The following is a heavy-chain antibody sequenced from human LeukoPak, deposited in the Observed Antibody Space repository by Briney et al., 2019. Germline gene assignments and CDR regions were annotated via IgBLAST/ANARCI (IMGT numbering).Heavy chain of an antibody. D-gene: IGHD2-21*02. CDR3: ARVDPPRRLDY. V-gene: IGHV4-4*02. J-gene: IGHJ4*02. CDR1: VGSSSSTTS. CDR2: IYHSGRA. Sequence: SGTLSLTCAVSVGSSSSTTSGGWVRQSPGKGLEWIGEIYHSGRANSNPSLRSRVPMSLHTYTNQFYLKLRSVTAADTAVYYCARVDPPRRLDYWGQGTLVTVSS.